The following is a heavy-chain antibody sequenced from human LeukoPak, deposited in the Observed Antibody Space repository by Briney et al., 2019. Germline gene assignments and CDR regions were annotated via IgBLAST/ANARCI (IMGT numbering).Heavy chain of an antibody. V-gene: IGHV4-34*01. CDR3: ARSIIFPGLDYVWGSYRRDGYYFDY. J-gene: IGHJ4*02. CDR2: INHSGST. D-gene: IGHD3-16*02. Sequence: SETLSLTCAVYGGSFSGYYWSWIRQPPGKGLEWIGEINHSGSTNYNPSLKSRVTISVDTSKNQFSLKLSSVTAADTAVYYCARSIIFPGLDYVWGSYRRDGYYFDYWGQGTLVTVSS. CDR1: GGSFSGYY.